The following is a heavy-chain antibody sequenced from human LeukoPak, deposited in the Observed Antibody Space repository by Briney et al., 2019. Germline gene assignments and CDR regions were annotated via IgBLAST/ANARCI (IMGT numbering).Heavy chain of an antibody. Sequence: ASVKVSCKASGYTFSSYSMNWVRQAPGKGLEWVSSISGSSSYIYYADSVKGRFTISRDNAKNSLYLQMNSLRAEDTAVYYCARDRWEPTFDYWGQGTLVTVSS. V-gene: IGHV3-21*01. J-gene: IGHJ4*02. CDR1: GYTFSSYS. CDR3: ARDRWEPTFDY. D-gene: IGHD1-26*01. CDR2: ISGSSSYI.